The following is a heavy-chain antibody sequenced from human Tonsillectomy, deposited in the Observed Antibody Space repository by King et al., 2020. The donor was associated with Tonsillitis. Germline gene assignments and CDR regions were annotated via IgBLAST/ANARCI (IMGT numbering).Heavy chain of an antibody. J-gene: IGHJ3*02. D-gene: IGHD7-27*01. CDR1: GFTFSYYY. V-gene: IGHV3-11*06. CDR3: GREFWGAFDI. Sequence: VQLVQSGGGLVKPGGSLRISCAASGFTFSYYYMSWILQAPVKGLEWISFINPIGTNTNYVDSVRGRFTISRDNAKNSMFLQMNSLRAEDTGVYYCGREFWGAFDIWGQGTMVTVSS. CDR2: INPIGTNT.